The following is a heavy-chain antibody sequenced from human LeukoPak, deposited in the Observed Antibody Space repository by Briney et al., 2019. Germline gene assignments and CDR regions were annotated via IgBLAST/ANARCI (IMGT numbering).Heavy chain of an antibody. CDR1: GGSISSSGFY. Sequence: PSETLSLTCTVSGGSISSSGFYWGWIRQPPGKGLEWIGSLYYGGSTYYNPSLKSRVTISVDTSKNQFSLKLSSVTAADTAVYYCARSYSSSWYKGFDYWGQGTLVTVSS. CDR2: LYYGGST. D-gene: IGHD6-13*01. CDR3: ARSYSSSWYKGFDY. J-gene: IGHJ4*02. V-gene: IGHV4-39*07.